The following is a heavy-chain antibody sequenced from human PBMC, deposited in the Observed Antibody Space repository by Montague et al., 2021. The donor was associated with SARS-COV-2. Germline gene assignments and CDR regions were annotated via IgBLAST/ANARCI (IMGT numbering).Heavy chain of an antibody. CDR1: GFTFSHYW. V-gene: IGHV3-74*01. Sequence: SLRLSCAASGFTFSHYWMHWVRQAPGKGLVWVSRINIDGSSINYADSVKGRFTISRDNAKNTVYLQMNSLRVDDTAVYFCSRGGWVESKGLYYYFGIDVWGQGTTVTVSS. CDR2: INIDGSSI. D-gene: IGHD1-26*01. CDR3: SRGGWVESKGLYYYFGIDV. J-gene: IGHJ6*02.